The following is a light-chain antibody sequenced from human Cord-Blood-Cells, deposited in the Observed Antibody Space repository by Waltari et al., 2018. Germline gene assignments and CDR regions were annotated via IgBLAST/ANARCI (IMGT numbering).Light chain of an antibody. CDR3: CSYAGSYTL. CDR2: DVS. J-gene: IGLJ2*01. CDR1: SSDVGGYNS. Sequence: QSALTQPRSVSGSPGKSVTISCTGTSSDVGGYNSVSWYQQHPGKAPKLMIYDVSKRPSGVPDRFSGSKSGNTASLTISGLQAEDEADYYCCSYAGSYTLFGGGTKLTVL. V-gene: IGLV2-11*01.